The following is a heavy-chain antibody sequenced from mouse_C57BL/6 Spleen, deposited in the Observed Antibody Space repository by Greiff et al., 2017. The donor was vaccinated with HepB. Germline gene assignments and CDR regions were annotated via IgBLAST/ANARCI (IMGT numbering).Heavy chain of an antibody. CDR3: TVGSYYGSSYYFDY. CDR1: GFTFSNYW. Sequence: DVKLVESGGGLVQPGGSMKLSCVASGFTFSNYWMNWVRQSPEKGLEWVAQIRLKSDNYATHYAESVKGRFTISRDDSKSSVYLQMNNLRAEDTGIYYCTVGSYYGSSYYFDYWGQGTTLTVSS. D-gene: IGHD1-1*01. J-gene: IGHJ2*01. CDR2: IRLKSDNYAT. V-gene: IGHV6-3*01.